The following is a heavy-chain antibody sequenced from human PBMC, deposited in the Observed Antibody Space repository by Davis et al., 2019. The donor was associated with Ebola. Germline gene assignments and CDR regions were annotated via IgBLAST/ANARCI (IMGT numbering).Heavy chain of an antibody. V-gene: IGHV3-74*01. CDR2: INSDGSST. Sequence: GESLKISCAASGFTFSSYWMHWVRQAPGKGLVWVSRINSDGSSTSYADSVKGRFTISRDNSKNTLYLQMNSLRAEDTAVYYCAKDGGYSYGSQTPNSHYGMDVWCQGTTVTVSS. CDR1: GFTFSSYW. J-gene: IGHJ6*02. CDR3: AKDGGYSYGSQTPNSHYGMDV. D-gene: IGHD5-18*01.